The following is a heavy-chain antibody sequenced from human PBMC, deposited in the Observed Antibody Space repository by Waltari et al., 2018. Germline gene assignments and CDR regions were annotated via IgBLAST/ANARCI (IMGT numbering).Heavy chain of an antibody. Sequence: QVQLVESGGGVVQPGGSLRLSCAASGFTFSSYVMHWVRQAPGKGLEWVAFILYYGSNEYYADSGKGRVTISRDNSKNTLYLQMNSLRAEDTAVYYCAKPRELPYYYYYMDVWGKGTTVTISS. CDR1: GFTFSSYV. D-gene: IGHD1-7*01. CDR3: AKPRELPYYYYYMDV. J-gene: IGHJ6*03. V-gene: IGHV3-30*02. CDR2: ILYYGSNE.